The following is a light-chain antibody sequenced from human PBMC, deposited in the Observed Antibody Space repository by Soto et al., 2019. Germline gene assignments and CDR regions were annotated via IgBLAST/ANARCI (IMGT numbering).Light chain of an antibody. J-gene: IGLJ2*01. CDR1: SSNIGNNF. Sequence: SVLTQPPSVSAAPGQKVTISCSGSSSNIGNNFVTWYQQLPGTAPKLLIYDNNKRPSGIPDRFPGSKSGTSATLGITGLQTGDEADYYCGTWDSSLSAHVVFGGGTKVTVL. CDR3: GTWDSSLSAHVV. V-gene: IGLV1-51*01. CDR2: DNN.